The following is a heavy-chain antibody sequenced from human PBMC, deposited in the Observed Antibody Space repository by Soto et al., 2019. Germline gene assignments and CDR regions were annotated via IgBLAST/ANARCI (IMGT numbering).Heavy chain of an antibody. CDR1: GGTFSTYP. J-gene: IGHJ5*02. V-gene: IGHV1-69*01. CDR2: IIPLFGTT. D-gene: IGHD6-13*01. CDR3: ARGATHGSSWYFWFDP. Sequence: QVQLVQSGAEVRMPGSSVKVSCKASGGTFSTYPINWVRQAPGQGLEWMGGIIPLFGTTNYAQKFKGRVTITADESTSTAYMELSSLLAEDAAVYYCARGATHGSSWYFWFDPWGQGTLVTVSS.